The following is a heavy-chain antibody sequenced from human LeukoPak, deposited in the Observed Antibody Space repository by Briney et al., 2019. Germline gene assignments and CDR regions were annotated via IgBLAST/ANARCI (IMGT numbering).Heavy chain of an antibody. CDR3: AEWRPREPYCSGGSCYYYGMAV. V-gene: IGHV3-23*01. D-gene: IGHD2-15*01. CDR2: ISGSGGST. CDR1: GFTFSSYA. Sequence: GGSLRLSCAASGFTFSSYAMSWVRQAPGKGLEWVSAISGSGGSTYYADSVKGRFTISRDNSKNTLYLQMNSLRAEDTAVYYCAEWRPREPYCSGGSCYYYGMAVWGQGTTVTVSS. J-gene: IGHJ6*02.